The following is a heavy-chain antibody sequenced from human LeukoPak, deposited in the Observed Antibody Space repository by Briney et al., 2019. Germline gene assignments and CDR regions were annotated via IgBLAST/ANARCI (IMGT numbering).Heavy chain of an antibody. J-gene: IGHJ4*02. CDR2: ISSSSSYI. V-gene: IGHV3-21*04. CDR1: GFTFSSYN. D-gene: IGHD3-10*01. Sequence: TGGSLRLSCAASGFTFSSYNMNWVRQAPGKGLAWVSSISSSSSYIYYADSVKGRFTISRDNARNSLYLQMNSLRAEDTALYYCARDRDPTGGDFDYWGQGTLVTVSS. CDR3: ARDRDPTGGDFDY.